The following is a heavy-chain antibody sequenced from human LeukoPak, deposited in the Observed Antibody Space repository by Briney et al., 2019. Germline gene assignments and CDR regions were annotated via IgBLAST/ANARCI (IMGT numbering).Heavy chain of an antibody. CDR2: IYYSGST. J-gene: IGHJ4*02. CDR3: ARVGVDYSGNIIKYYFDY. CDR1: GYSISSGYY. D-gene: IGHD4-23*01. V-gene: IGHV4-38-2*02. Sequence: SETLSLTCTVSGYSISSGYYWGWIRQPPGKGLEWIGSIYYSGSTYYNPSLKSRVTISVDTSKNQFSLKLSSVTAADTAVYYCARVGVDYSGNIIKYYFDYWGQGTLVTVSS.